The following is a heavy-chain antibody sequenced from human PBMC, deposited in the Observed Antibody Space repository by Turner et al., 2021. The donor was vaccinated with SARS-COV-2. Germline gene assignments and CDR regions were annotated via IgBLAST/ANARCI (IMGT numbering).Heavy chain of an antibody. J-gene: IGHJ4*02. CDR2: INHSGNT. CDR3: ARRYCSGGSCSNFDY. Sequence: QVQLQQWGAGLLKPSETLSLTCAVYGGSFSGYYWSWIRQPPGKGLEWIGEINHSGNTNYNPSLKSRVTISVDKSKNHFSLKLSSVTAADTAVYYCARRYCSGGSCSNFDYWGQGTLVTVSS. V-gene: IGHV4-34*01. CDR1: GGSFSGYY. D-gene: IGHD2-15*01.